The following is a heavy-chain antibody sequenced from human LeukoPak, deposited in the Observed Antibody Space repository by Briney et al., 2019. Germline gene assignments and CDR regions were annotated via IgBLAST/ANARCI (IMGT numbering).Heavy chain of an antibody. J-gene: IGHJ3*02. CDR2: IYYSGST. Sequence: PSETLSLTCTVSRGSISGYSWSWIRQSPGGGLEWIGYIYYSGSTNYNPSLKSRVTISVDTSKNQFSLKLSSVTAADTAVYYCARVRGYSYGSDAFDIWGQGTMVTVSS. CDR1: RGSISGYS. CDR3: ARVRGYSYGSDAFDI. D-gene: IGHD5-18*01. V-gene: IGHV4-59*01.